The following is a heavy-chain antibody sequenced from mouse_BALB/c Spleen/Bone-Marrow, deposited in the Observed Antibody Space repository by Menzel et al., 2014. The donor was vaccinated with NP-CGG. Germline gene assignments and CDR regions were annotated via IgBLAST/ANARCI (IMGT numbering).Heavy chain of an antibody. D-gene: IGHD3-2*01. Sequence: EVKLVESGGGLVKPGGSLKLSCAASGFTFSGYAMSWVRQTPEKRLEWVATISSGGSYTYYPDSVEGRFTISRDNAKNSLYLQMSSLRSEDTAMYYCASPDRSGFYAMDYWGQGTSVTVSS. V-gene: IGHV5-9-3*01. CDR1: GFTFSGYA. CDR3: ASPDRSGFYAMDY. CDR2: ISSGGSYT. J-gene: IGHJ4*01.